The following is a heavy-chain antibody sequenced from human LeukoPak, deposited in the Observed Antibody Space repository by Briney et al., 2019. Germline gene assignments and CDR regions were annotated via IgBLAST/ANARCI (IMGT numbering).Heavy chain of an antibody. CDR1: GFTFSSYA. D-gene: IGHD2-2*02. V-gene: IGHV3-23*01. CDR2: ISGSGGST. CDR3: AKFWYQLLYLDY. Sequence: PGGSLRLSCAASGFTFSSYAMSWVRQAPGKGLEWVSAISGSGGSTYYADSVKGRFTISRDNSKTTLYLQMNSLRAEDTAVYYCAKFWYQLLYLDYWGQGTLVTGSS. J-gene: IGHJ4*02.